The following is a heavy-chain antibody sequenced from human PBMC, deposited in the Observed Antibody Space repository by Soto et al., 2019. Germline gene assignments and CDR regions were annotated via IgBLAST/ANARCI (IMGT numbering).Heavy chain of an antibody. Sequence: EVQLVESGGGLVQPGRSLRLSCAASGFTFDDYAMHWVRQAPGKGLEWVSGISWNSGSIGYADSVKGRFTISRDNAKNSLYLQMNSLRAEDTALYYRAKGRSVTTPLDYWGQGTLVTVSS. CDR2: ISWNSGSI. J-gene: IGHJ4*02. D-gene: IGHD4-17*01. V-gene: IGHV3-9*01. CDR3: AKGRSVTTPLDY. CDR1: GFTFDDYA.